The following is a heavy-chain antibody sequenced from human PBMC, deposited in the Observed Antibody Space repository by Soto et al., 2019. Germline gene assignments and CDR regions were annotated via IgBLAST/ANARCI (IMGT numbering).Heavy chain of an antibody. CDR3: AKGIPRRYCSSTNCSYYMDV. D-gene: IGHD2-2*01. CDR2: ISGSGGST. J-gene: IGHJ6*03. CDR1: GLTFSSYA. Sequence: GGSLRLSCAASGLTFSSYAMTWVRQAPGKGLEWVSAISGSGGSTYYADSVKGRFTISRDNSRNTLYLQMNSLRAEDTAVYYCAKGIPRRYCSSTNCSYYMDVWGKGTTVTVSS. V-gene: IGHV3-23*01.